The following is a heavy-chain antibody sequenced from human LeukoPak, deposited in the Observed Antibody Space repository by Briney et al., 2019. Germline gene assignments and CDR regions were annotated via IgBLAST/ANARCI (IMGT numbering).Heavy chain of an antibody. V-gene: IGHV4-38-2*02. CDR3: ARWTTLVRGFDY. CDR1: GYSISSGYY. CDR2: IYHSGST. J-gene: IGHJ4*02. Sequence: SETLSLTCSVSGYSISSGYYWGWIRQPPGKGLEWIGSIYHSGSTNYNPSLKSRVTISVDTSKNQFSLKLSSVTAADTAVYYCARWTTLVRGFDYWGQGTLVTVSS. D-gene: IGHD3-10*01.